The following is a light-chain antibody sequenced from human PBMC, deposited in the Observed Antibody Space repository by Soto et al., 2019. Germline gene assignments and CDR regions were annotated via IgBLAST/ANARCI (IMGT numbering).Light chain of an antibody. V-gene: IGKV4-1*01. CDR1: QSILYSSNNKHS. Sequence: DIVMTQSPDSLAVSLGERATINCKSSQSILYSSNNKHSLAWYQHKPGQPPQLLIYWASTRESGVPDRFSGSGSGTDFTLTISSLQAEDVAVYYCQQYYDTPYTFGQGTKPEIK. CDR3: QQYYDTPYT. J-gene: IGKJ2*01. CDR2: WAS.